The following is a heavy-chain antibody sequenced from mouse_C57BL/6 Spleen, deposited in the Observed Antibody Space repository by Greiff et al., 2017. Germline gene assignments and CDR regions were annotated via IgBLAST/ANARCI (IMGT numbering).Heavy chain of an antibody. CDR2: IDPSDSYT. D-gene: IGHD1-1*02. CDR1: GYTFTSYW. J-gene: IGHJ3*01. V-gene: IGHV1-69*01. Sequence: QVQLQQPGAELVMPGASVKLSCKASGYTFTSYWMHWVKQRPGQGLEWIGEIDPSDSYTNYNQKFKGKSTLTVDKSSSTAYMQLSSLTSEDSAVYYCGCGSTPFAYWGQGTLVTVSA. CDR3: GCGSTPFAY.